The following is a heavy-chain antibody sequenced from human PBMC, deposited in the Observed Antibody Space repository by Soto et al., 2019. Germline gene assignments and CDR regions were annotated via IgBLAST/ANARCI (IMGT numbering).Heavy chain of an antibody. CDR2: ISYDGRNK. J-gene: IGHJ6*02. CDR3: AKDIGYCSGVDCYPGPGEGRVYYGMDV. Sequence: GGSLRLSCAASGFTFNSHGMHWVRQARGKGLEWVAVISYDGRNKFYADSVKGRFIISRDNSKNTRDLQMTSLRAEDTAVFYCAKDIGYCSGVDCYPGPGEGRVYYGMDVWGPGITVTVSS. D-gene: IGHD2-15*01. CDR1: GFTFNSHG. V-gene: IGHV3-30*18.